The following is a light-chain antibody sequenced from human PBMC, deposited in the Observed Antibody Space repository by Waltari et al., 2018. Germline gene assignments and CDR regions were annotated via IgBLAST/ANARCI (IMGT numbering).Light chain of an antibody. CDR3: SSYTTISTLV. Sequence: QSALTQPASVSASPGQSITISCTGSNSDVGRFNYVSWYQQHPGKAPKLLIYEVDTRPSGVSNRFSGSKSGITASLTISVLQPEDEADCYCSSYTTISTLVFGGGTRLTVL. CDR1: NSDVGRFNY. CDR2: EVD. V-gene: IGLV2-14*01. J-gene: IGLJ3*02.